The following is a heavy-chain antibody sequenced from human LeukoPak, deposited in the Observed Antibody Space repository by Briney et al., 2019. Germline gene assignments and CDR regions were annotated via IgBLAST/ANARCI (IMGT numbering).Heavy chain of an antibody. D-gene: IGHD3-10*01. CDR3: ARVITMVRGVIDI. CDR2: IKQDGSEK. V-gene: IGHV3-7*03. J-gene: IGHJ3*02. CDR1: GFTFSSYW. Sequence: GGSLRLSCAASGFTFSSYWMSWVRQAPGKGLEWVANIKQDGSEKYCVDSVKGRFTISRDNAKNSLYLQMNSLRAEDTAVYYCARVITMVRGVIDIWGQGTMVTVSS.